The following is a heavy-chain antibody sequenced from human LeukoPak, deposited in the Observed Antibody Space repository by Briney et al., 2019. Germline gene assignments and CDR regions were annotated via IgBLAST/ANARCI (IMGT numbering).Heavy chain of an antibody. Sequence: SETLSLTCTVSGYSISSGYHWGWIRQPPGKGLEWIGSIYIGGTTFLSPSLKSRVTISLDTSKNQFSLGLSSVTAADTAVYHCARSGDKGYCSTTSCYGFDYWGQGILVTVSS. V-gene: IGHV4-38-2*02. CDR1: GYSISSGYH. J-gene: IGHJ4*02. CDR3: ARSGDKGYCSTTSCYGFDY. D-gene: IGHD2-2*01. CDR2: IYIGGTT.